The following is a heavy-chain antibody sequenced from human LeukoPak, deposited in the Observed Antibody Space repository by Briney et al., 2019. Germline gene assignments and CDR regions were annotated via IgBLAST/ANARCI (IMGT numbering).Heavy chain of an antibody. D-gene: IGHD3-3*01. CDR3: AKDLTYYDFWSGYLLDY. CDR2: ISGSGGST. Sequence: GGSLRLSCAASGFTFSSYWMSWVRQAPGKGLEWVSAISGSGGSTYYADSVKGRFTISRDNSKNTLYLQMNSLRAEDTAVYYCAKDLTYYDFWSGYLLDYWGQGTLVTVSS. V-gene: IGHV3-23*01. CDR1: GFTFSSYW. J-gene: IGHJ4*02.